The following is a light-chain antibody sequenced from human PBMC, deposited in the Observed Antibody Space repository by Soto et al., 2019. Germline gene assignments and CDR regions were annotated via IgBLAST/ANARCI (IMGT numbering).Light chain of an antibody. V-gene: IGKV3-20*01. Sequence: IVMTQYPATLSVPPRERATLSCRASQSVYSNLAWYQQKPGQAPRLLIYGASNRATGIPDRFSGSGSGTDFTLTISRLEPEDFAVYYCQQYGSSPLTFGGGTKVDIK. J-gene: IGKJ4*01. CDR1: QSVYSN. CDR3: QQYGSSPLT. CDR2: GAS.